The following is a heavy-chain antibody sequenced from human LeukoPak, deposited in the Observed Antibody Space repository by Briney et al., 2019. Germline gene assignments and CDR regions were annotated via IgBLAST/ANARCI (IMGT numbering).Heavy chain of an antibody. Sequence: ASVKVSCKASGYTFTTYPINWVRRAPGQGLEWMGWINTNTGNPTYAQGFTGRFVFSLDTSVSTAYLQISSLKAEDTAVYYCARDGYYYDSSGYPDYWGQGTLVTVSS. J-gene: IGHJ4*02. CDR2: INTNTGNP. D-gene: IGHD3-22*01. V-gene: IGHV7-4-1*02. CDR1: GYTFTTYP. CDR3: ARDGYYYDSSGYPDY.